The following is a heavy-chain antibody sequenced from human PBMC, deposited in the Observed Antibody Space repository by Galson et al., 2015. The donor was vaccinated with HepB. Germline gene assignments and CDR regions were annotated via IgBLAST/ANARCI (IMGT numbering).Heavy chain of an antibody. CDR1: GFTFSSYS. V-gene: IGHV3-23*01. J-gene: IGHJ4*02. CDR2: ISGSGAPT. CDR3: AKEEGGAVPGTGFEY. D-gene: IGHD6-19*01. Sequence: SLRLSCAASGFTFSSYSMSWVRQAPGKGLEWVSDISGSGAPTYYADSVKGRFTISRDNFKNTLYLQMNSLRAEDTAVYYCAKEEGGAVPGTGFEYWGQGTLVTVSS.